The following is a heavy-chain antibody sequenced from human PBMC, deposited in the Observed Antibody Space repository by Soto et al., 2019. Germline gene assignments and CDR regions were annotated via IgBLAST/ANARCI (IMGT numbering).Heavy chain of an antibody. CDR1: GGSSSGYY. V-gene: IGHV4-34*01. D-gene: IGHD3-3*01. Sequence: SETLSLTCAVYGGSSSGYYWNWIRQPPGKGLEWIEEINHSGSTNYNPSLKSRVTISVDTSKNQFSLKLSSVTAADTAVYYCARGYYDFWSGYYTRHYYYYMDVWGKGTTVTVSS. J-gene: IGHJ6*03. CDR3: ARGYYDFWSGYYTRHYYYYMDV. CDR2: INHSGST.